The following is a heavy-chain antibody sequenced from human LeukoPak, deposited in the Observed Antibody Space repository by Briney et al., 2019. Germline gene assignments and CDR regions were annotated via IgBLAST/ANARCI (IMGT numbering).Heavy chain of an antibody. CDR2: ISYDGSNK. Sequence: GGSLRLSCAASGFTFSSYAMHWVRQAPGRGLEWVAVISYDGSNKSYADSVKGRFTISRDNYKNTLYLQMNSLRAEDTAVYYCARESVAGVVLLDYWGQGTLVTVSS. J-gene: IGHJ4*02. D-gene: IGHD6-19*01. CDR1: GFTFSSYA. V-gene: IGHV3-30*04. CDR3: ARESVAGVVLLDY.